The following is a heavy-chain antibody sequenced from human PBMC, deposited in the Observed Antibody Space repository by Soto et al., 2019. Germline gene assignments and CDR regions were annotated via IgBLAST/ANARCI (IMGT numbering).Heavy chain of an antibody. CDR3: ATVASGFLEWQGGDYGMDV. Sequence: ASVKVSCKVSGYTLTELSMHWVRQAPGKGLEWMGGFDPEDGETIYAQKFQGRVTMTEDTSTDTAYMELSSLRSEDTAVYYCATVASGFLEWQGGDYGMDVWGQGTTVTVSS. J-gene: IGHJ6*02. CDR1: GYTLTELS. V-gene: IGHV1-24*01. CDR2: FDPEDGET. D-gene: IGHD3-3*01.